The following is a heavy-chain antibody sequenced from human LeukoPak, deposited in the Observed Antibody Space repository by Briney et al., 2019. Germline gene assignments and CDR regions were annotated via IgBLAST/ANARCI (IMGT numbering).Heavy chain of an antibody. Sequence: NSSETLSLTCTVSGGSISSYYWSWIRQPPGKGLEWIGYIYHSGSTNYNPSLKSRVTISLDTSKNQFSLKLSSVTAADTAVYYCARGHNGYDPYFYYYLDVWGKGTTVTVSS. CDR3: ARGHNGYDPYFYYYLDV. J-gene: IGHJ6*03. CDR1: GGSISSYY. V-gene: IGHV4-59*01. CDR2: IYHSGST. D-gene: IGHD5-12*01.